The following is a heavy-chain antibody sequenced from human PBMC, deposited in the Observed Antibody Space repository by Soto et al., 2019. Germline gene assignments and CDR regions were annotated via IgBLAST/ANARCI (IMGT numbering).Heavy chain of an antibody. Sequence: GASVKVSCKSSDNTFTHYGINWVRQAPGQGLEWMGWISGYNGNTKYAQKFQDRVTMTADTSTRTAFMEVRSLTSDDTGVYFCAATGGKYFGLDVWGQGTTVTV. J-gene: IGHJ6*02. CDR1: DNTFTHYG. CDR2: ISGYNGNT. CDR3: AATGGKYFGLDV. D-gene: IGHD2-8*02. V-gene: IGHV1-18*01.